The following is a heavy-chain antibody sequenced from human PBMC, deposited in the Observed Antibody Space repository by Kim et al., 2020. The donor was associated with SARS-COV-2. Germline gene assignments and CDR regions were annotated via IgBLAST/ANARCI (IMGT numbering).Heavy chain of an antibody. CDR1: GHTLTQLS. CDR3: ATYASGSRYFDL. CDR2: FDPEYGET. J-gene: IGHJ4*02. V-gene: IGHV1-24*01. D-gene: IGHD3-10*01. Sequence: ASVKVSCKVFGHTLTQLSMHWVRQAPGKGLEWMGGFDPEYGETIDEQKFQDRLTMTEDTAADTGYMELRSLTSEDTAMYCCATYASGSRYFDLWGQGPL.